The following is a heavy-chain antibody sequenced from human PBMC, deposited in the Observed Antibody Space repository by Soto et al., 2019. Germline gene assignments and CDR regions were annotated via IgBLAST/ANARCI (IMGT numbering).Heavy chain of an antibody. J-gene: IGHJ3*02. V-gene: IGHV3-23*01. Sequence: GSLRLSCAASGFTFSSYAMSWVRQAPGKGLEWVSAISGSGGSTYYADSVKGRFTISRDNSKNTLYLQMNSLRAEDTAVYYCANGLGGHVLLWFGEPDAFDIWGQGTMVTVSS. CDR2: ISGSGGST. CDR3: ANGLGGHVLLWFGEPDAFDI. CDR1: GFTFSSYA. D-gene: IGHD3-10*01.